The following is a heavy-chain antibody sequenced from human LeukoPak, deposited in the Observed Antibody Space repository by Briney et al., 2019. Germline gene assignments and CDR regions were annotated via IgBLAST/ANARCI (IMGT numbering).Heavy chain of an antibody. V-gene: IGHV3-74*01. J-gene: IGHJ4*02. CDR3: AREDVGASSDY. Sequence: GGSLRLSCAASGFTFSSYWMHWVRQAPGKGLVWVSRINSDGSSTSYADSVKGRFTISGDNAKNTLYLQMNSLRAEDTAVYYCAREDVGASSDYWGQGTLVTVSS. CDR1: GFTFSSYW. D-gene: IGHD1-26*01. CDR2: INSDGSST.